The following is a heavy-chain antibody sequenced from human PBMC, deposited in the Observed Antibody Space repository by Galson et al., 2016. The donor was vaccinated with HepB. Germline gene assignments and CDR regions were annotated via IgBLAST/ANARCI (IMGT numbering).Heavy chain of an antibody. V-gene: IGHV3-13*01. CDR1: GFTFSSYD. CDR2: IGAAGDT. CDR3: ARGYEKSVAAAGKNWYFDL. J-gene: IGHJ2*01. Sequence: SLRLSCAASGFTFSSYDMHWVRQATGKGLEWVSAIGAAGDTYYPGSVKGRFTISRENAKKSLYLQMNSLRAGDTAVYYCARGYEKSVAAAGKNWYFDLWGRGTLVTVSS. D-gene: IGHD6-13*01.